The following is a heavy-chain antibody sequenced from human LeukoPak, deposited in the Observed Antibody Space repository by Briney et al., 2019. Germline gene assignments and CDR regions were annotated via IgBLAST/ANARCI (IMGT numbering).Heavy chain of an antibody. D-gene: IGHD6-6*01. CDR1: GFTFSSYW. V-gene: IGHV3-7*01. CDR2: IKQDGSEK. CDR3: ARLAARDAFDI. J-gene: IGHJ3*02. Sequence: GGSLRLSCAASGFTFSSYWMSWVRQAPGKGLEWVANIKQDGSEKYYVDSVKGRFAISRDNAKNSLYLQMNSLRAEDTAVYYCARLAARDAFDIWGQGTMVTVSS.